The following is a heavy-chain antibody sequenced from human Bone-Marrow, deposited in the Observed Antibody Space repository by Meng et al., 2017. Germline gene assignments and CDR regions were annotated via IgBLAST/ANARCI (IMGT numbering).Heavy chain of an antibody. V-gene: IGHV1-46*01. Sequence: ASVKVSCKASGYSFTSYYMHWVRQAPGEGLEWMGVINPSGGGTSYAQKFQGRVTMTRDTSTSTVYMELSSLRSEDPAVYYCANLGDYYDNRGEAFDIWGQGTMVTVSS. CDR2: INPSGGGT. CDR1: GYSFTSYY. J-gene: IGHJ3*02. CDR3: ANLGDYYDNRGEAFDI. D-gene: IGHD3-22*01.